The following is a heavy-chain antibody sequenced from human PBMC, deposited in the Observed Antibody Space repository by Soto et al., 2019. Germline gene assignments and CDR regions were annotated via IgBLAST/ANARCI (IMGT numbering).Heavy chain of an antibody. CDR2: IYYSGST. CDR3: ARVPLLLWFGESIRDYYFDY. J-gene: IGHJ4*02. CDR1: GGSISSYY. Sequence: SETLSLTCTVSGGSISSYYWSWIRQPPGKGLEWIGYIYYSGSTNYNPSLKSRVTISVDTSKNQFSLKLSSVTAADTAVYYCARVPLLLWFGESIRDYYFDYWGQGTLVTVSS. D-gene: IGHD3-10*01. V-gene: IGHV4-59*01.